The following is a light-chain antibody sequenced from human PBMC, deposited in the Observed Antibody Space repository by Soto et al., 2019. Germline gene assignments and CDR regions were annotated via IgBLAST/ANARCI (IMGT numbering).Light chain of an antibody. J-gene: IGKJ5*01. CDR1: QSVGSNY. Sequence: EFVLTQSPGTLSLSPGERATLSCRASQSVGSNYLAWYQQKPGQAPRLLIYGASSRATGIADRFSGSGSGTDLTLTISRLEPEDFALYYCQQYGYSPITFGQGTRLEIK. CDR2: GAS. CDR3: QQYGYSPIT. V-gene: IGKV3-20*01.